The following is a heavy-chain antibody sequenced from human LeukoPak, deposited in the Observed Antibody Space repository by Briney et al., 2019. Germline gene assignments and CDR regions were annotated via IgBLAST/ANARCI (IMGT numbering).Heavy chain of an antibody. J-gene: IGHJ4*02. CDR1: GYTFITYA. V-gene: IGHV1-3*01. Sequence: ASVKVSCKASGYTFITYAIHWVRQAPGQRLEWMGWFNAGNGNIKYSQNLQGRVTITRDTSASTAYMELSSLRSDDTAVYYCARGGYGSGSYYWAYWGQGTLVTVSS. D-gene: IGHD3-10*01. CDR2: FNAGNGNI. CDR3: ARGGYGSGSYYWAY.